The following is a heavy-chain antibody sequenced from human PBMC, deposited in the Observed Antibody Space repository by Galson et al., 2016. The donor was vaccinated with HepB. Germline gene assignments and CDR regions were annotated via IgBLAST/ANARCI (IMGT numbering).Heavy chain of an antibody. J-gene: IGHJ6*02. V-gene: IGHV3-20*04. CDR2: INWNGGST. CDR1: GFIFDDYG. Sequence: SLRLSCAASGFIFDDYGMTWVRQAPGKGLEWVSGINWNGGSTGYADSVKGRFTISRDNAKNSLYLQMNSLRAEDTALYYCARVFCSGGYCYRGYYYGMDVWGQGTTVTVSS. D-gene: IGHD2-15*01. CDR3: ARVFCSGGYCYRGYYYGMDV.